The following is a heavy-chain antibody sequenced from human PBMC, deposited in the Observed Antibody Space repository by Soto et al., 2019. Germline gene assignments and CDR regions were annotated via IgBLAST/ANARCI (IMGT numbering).Heavy chain of an antibody. CDR1: GAALNSGNYY. J-gene: IGHJ5*02. V-gene: IGHV4-31*03. D-gene: IGHD2-21*01. CDR3: ARLRIATNNYKWFDP. Sequence: SETLSLTCSVSGAALNSGNYYWSWIRQVPGKGLEWIGHIYVTGAVDYNPSLRDRITISQDTSERQFSLNLRLVTAADTVVYYCARLRIATNNYKWFDPWGQGNLVTVSS. CDR2: IYVTGAV.